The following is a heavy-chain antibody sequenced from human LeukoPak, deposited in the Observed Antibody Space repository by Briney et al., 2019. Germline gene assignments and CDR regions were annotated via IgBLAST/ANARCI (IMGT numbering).Heavy chain of an antibody. CDR3: ARARVEYTSSFDC. CDR2: IYYSGTT. Sequence: PSQTLSLTCTVSGGSLSSAGYYWSWIRQLPGKGLEWIGYIYYSGTTYYNPSLKSRLTISVDTSKKQFSLKLSSVTAADTATYYCARARVEYTSSFDCWGQGTLVTVSS. J-gene: IGHJ4*02. V-gene: IGHV4-31*03. D-gene: IGHD6-6*01. CDR1: GGSLSSAGYY.